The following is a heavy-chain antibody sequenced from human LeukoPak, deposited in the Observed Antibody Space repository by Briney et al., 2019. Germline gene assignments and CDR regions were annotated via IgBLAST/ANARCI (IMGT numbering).Heavy chain of an antibody. CDR1: GGSISSYY. Sequence: SETLSLTCTVSGGSISSYYWSWIRQPPGKGLEWIGYIYYSGSTNYNPSLKSRVTISVDTSKNQFSLKLSSVTAADTAVYYCASSGYYYDFDYWGQGTLVTVSS. V-gene: IGHV4-59*01. CDR2: IYYSGST. CDR3: ASSGYYYDFDY. D-gene: IGHD3-22*01. J-gene: IGHJ4*02.